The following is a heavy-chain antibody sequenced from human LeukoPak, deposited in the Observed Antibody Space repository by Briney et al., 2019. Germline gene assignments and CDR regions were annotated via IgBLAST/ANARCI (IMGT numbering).Heavy chain of an antibody. CDR2: INHSGST. CDR3: ARGNVSRYFDWSNSRYYFDY. V-gene: IGHV4-34*01. Sequence: SETLSLTCAVYGGSFSGYYWSWIRQPPGKGLEWIGEINHSGSTNYNPSLKSRVTISVDTSKNQFSLKLSSVTAADTAVYYCARGNVSRYFDWSNSRYYFDYWGQGTLVTVSS. D-gene: IGHD3-9*01. J-gene: IGHJ4*02. CDR1: GGSFSGYY.